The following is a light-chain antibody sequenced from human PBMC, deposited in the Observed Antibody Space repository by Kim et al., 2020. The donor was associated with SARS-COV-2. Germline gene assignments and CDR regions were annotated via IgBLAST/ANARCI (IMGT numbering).Light chain of an antibody. J-gene: IGLJ3*02. CDR2: KDS. CDR1: VLAKKY. CDR3: YSAADNNSWV. V-gene: IGLV3-27*01. Sequence: SYELTQPSSVSVSPGQTARLTCSGDVLAKKYARWFQQKPGQAPVLVIYKDSERPSGIPERFSGSSSGTTVTLTISGAQVEDEADYYCYSAADNNSWVFGGGTQLTVL.